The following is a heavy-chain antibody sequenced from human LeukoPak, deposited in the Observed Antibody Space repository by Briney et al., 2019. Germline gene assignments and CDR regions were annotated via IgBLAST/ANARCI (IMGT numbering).Heavy chain of an antibody. CDR3: AKDFGVYYDRYNFDY. Sequence: GGSLRLSCAASGFTFSSHGMHWVRQAPGKGLEWVAVISYDGINKYHADSVKGRFTISRDNSKNTLYLQMNSLRAEDTAVYYCAKDFGVYYDRYNFDYWGQGTLVTVSS. CDR2: ISYDGINK. D-gene: IGHD3-22*01. CDR1: GFTFSSHG. J-gene: IGHJ4*02. V-gene: IGHV3-30*18.